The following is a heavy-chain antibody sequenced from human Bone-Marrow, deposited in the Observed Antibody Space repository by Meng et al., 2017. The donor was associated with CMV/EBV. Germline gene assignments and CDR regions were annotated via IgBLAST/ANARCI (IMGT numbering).Heavy chain of an antibody. CDR3: ARAKRFDP. J-gene: IGHJ5*02. V-gene: IGHV4-59*01. CDR2: IYYSGST. CDR1: GGSISSYY. Sequence: GSLRLSCTVSGGSISSYYWSWIRQPPGKGLEWIGYIYYSGSTNDNPSLKSRVTISVDTSKNQFTLKLSSVTAADTAVYYCARAKRFDPWGQGTLVTVSS.